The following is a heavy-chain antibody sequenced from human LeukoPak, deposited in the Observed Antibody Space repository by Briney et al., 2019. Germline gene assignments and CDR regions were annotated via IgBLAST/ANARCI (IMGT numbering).Heavy chain of an antibody. J-gene: IGHJ4*02. D-gene: IGHD2/OR15-2a*01. CDR2: ISWNSGSI. Sequence: PGRSLRLSCAASGFTFDDYAMHWVRQAPGKGLEWVSGISWNSGSIGYADSVKGRFTISRDNAKNSLYLQMNSLRAEDTALYYCARIKAIDYWGQGTLVTVSS. CDR3: ARIKAIDY. V-gene: IGHV3-9*01. CDR1: GFTFDDYA.